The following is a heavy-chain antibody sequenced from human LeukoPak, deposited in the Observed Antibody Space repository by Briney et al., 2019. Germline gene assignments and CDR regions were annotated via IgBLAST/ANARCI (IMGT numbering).Heavy chain of an antibody. V-gene: IGHV3-74*01. CDR2: INSDGSSI. CDR3: ARDTYDFWSGYSPSYGMDV. Sequence: GGSLRLSCAASGFTFSSHWMHWVRQAPGKGLVWVSRINSDGSSISYADSVKGRFTISRDNAKNTLYLQMNSLRAEDTAVYYCARDTYDFWSGYSPSYGMDVWGQGTTVTVSS. CDR1: GFTFSSHW. J-gene: IGHJ6*02. D-gene: IGHD3-3*01.